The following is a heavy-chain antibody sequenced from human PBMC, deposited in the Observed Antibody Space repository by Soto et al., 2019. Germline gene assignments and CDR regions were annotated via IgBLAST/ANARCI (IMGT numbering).Heavy chain of an antibody. CDR1: GASISSYY. D-gene: IGHD3-16*01. J-gene: IGHJ4*02. CDR3: ARDWGAFDY. CDR2: LYTSGNT. Sequence: SETLSLTCIVSGASISSYYWSWIRQPAGKGLEWIGRLYTSGNTNYNPSLKNRVTMSVDRSKNHFSLKLSSVTAADTAVYYCARDWGAFDYWGRGTLVAVSS. V-gene: IGHV4-4*07.